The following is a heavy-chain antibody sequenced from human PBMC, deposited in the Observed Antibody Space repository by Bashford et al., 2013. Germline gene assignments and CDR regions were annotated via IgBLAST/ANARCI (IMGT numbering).Heavy chain of an antibody. CDR1: GASIRVGDYY. Sequence: SETLSLTSTVSGASIRVGDYYWSWIRQPPGKGLEWIGTIYHSGNTYYNPSLKSRVTISIDTSQNQFSLRLSSVTAADTAVYFCAREDSSDYYSPHDPFDIWGQGTMVTVSS. V-gene: IGHV4-39*07. D-gene: IGHD3-22*01. CDR3: AREDSSDYYSPHDPFDI. J-gene: IGHJ3*02. CDR2: IYHSGNT.